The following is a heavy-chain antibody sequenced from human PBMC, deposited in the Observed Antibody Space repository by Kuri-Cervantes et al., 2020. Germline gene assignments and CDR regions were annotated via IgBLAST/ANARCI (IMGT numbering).Heavy chain of an antibody. Sequence: GGSLRLSCTPSVFTLSSYGMHWVREAPGKGLEWVAVISYDGSNKYYADYVKGRFTISRDNAENSLYLQMNRLRAEGTAVYYCARGVVDYDILSGSHFAYWGQGTLVTVSS. V-gene: IGHV3-30*03. CDR1: VFTLSSYG. CDR2: ISYDGSNK. J-gene: IGHJ4*02. D-gene: IGHD3-9*01. CDR3: ARGVVDYDILSGSHFAY.